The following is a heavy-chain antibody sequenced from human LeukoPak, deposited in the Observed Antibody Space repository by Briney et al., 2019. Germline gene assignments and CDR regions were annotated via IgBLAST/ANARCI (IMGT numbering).Heavy chain of an antibody. D-gene: IGHD1-1*01. J-gene: IGHJ3*02. CDR2: IDPSDSYT. CDR1: GYSFTSYW. V-gene: IGHV5-10-1*01. Sequence: GESLKISCKGSGYSFTSYWISWARQMPGKGLEWMGRIDPSDSYTNYSPSFQGHVTISADKSISTAYLQWSSLKASDTAMYYCARHMETPQNDAFDIWGQGTMVTVSS. CDR3: ARHMETPQNDAFDI.